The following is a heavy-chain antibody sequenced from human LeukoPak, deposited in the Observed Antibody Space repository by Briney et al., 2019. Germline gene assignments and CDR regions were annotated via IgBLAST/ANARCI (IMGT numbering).Heavy chain of an antibody. CDR2: ISGSGGST. Sequence: TGGSLRLSCATSGFTFGSHAMSWVRQAPGKGLEWVSTISGSGGSTYYADSVKGRFTISRDNSKNTLYLEMNSVRAEDTAVYYCAKDSGTYYKGFDYWGQGTLVTVSS. CDR3: AKDSGTYYKGFDY. V-gene: IGHV3-23*01. J-gene: IGHJ4*02. D-gene: IGHD1-26*01. CDR1: GFTFGSHA.